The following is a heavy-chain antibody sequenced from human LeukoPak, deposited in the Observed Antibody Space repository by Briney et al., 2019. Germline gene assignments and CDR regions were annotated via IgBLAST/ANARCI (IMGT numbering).Heavy chain of an antibody. CDR3: ASGRRSGAFDI. J-gene: IGHJ3*02. D-gene: IGHD6-25*01. CDR2: INWNGGST. CDR1: GFTLDDYG. Sequence: GGSLRLSCAASGFTLDDYGMSWVRQAPGKGLEWVSGINWNGGSTGYADSVKGRFTISRDNAKNSLYLQMNSLRAEDTALYHCASGRRSGAFDIWGQGTMVTVSS. V-gene: IGHV3-20*01.